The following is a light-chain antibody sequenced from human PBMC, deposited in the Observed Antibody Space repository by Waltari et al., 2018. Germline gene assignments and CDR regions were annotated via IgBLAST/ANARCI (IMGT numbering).Light chain of an antibody. V-gene: IGLV2-14*01. Sequence: QSALTQPASVSGSPGQSITISCTGTRSDVGGYNYVSWYQQHPGKVPKVMIYEVSNRPSGVSHRFSGSKSGNTASLTISGLQAEDEADYYCSSYRSGSILVFGGGTKVTVL. CDR1: RSDVGGYNY. J-gene: IGLJ2*01. CDR2: EVS. CDR3: SSYRSGSILV.